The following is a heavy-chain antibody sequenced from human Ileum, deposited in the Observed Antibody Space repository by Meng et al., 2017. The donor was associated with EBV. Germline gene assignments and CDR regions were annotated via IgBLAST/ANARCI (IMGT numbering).Heavy chain of an antibody. CDR1: GGSLSGYY. CDR2: IPHSGST. D-gene: IGHD3-22*01. Sequence: VQLQQWGAGLLKPSETLSLPCAVYGGSLSGYYWSWIRQPPGKGLEWIGEIPHSGSTNYNSSLKSRVTILVDTSKNQLSLKMNSVTAADTAVYYCARCYDSSGYYELNHFDHWGQGTLVTVSS. J-gene: IGHJ4*02. V-gene: IGHV4-34*01. CDR3: ARCYDSSGYYELNHFDH.